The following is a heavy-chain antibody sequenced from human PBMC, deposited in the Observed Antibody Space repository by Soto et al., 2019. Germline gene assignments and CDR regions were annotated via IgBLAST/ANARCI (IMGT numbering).Heavy chain of an antibody. D-gene: IGHD6-13*01. V-gene: IGHV4-39*01. CDR2: IYYSGST. CDR1: GGSISSSSYY. J-gene: IGHJ6*02. Sequence: SETLSLTCTVSGGSISSSSYYWGWIRQPPGKGLEWIGSIYYSGSTYYNPSLKSRVTISVDTSKNQFSLKLSSVTAADTAVYYCARLDVPSSSGYWAHGYYYYGMDVWGQGTLVTVSS. CDR3: ARLDVPSSSGYWAHGYYYYGMDV.